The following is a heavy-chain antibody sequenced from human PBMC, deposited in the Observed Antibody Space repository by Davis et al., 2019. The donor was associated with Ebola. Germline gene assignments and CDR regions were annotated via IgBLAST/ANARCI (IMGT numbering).Heavy chain of an antibody. D-gene: IGHD3-10*01. CDR1: GFTVSSNY. J-gene: IGHJ4*02. V-gene: IGHV3-23*01. CDR2: ISGSGGST. CDR3: AKLPTPYGSGSYYGYYFDY. Sequence: GGSLRLSCAASGFTVSSNYMSWVRQAPGKGLEWVSAISGSGGSTYYADSVKGRFTISRDNSKNTLYLQMNSLRAEDTAVYYCAKLPTPYGSGSYYGYYFDYWGQGTLVTVSS.